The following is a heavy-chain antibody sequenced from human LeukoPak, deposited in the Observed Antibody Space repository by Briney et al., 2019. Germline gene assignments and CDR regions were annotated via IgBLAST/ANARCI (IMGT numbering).Heavy chain of an antibody. D-gene: IGHD1-26*01. CDR2: ISYDGSNK. Sequence: PGRSLRLSCAASGFTFSSYAMHWVRQAPGKGLEWVAVISYDGSNKYYADSVKGRFTISRDNSKNTLYLQMNSLRAEDTAVYYCARQMSSGYYGMDVWGQGTTVTVSS. V-gene: IGHV3-30*04. CDR3: ARQMSSGYYGMDV. J-gene: IGHJ6*02. CDR1: GFTFSSYA.